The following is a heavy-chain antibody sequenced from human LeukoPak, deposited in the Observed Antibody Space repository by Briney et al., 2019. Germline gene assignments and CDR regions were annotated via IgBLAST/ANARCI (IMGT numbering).Heavy chain of an antibody. D-gene: IGHD3-22*01. CDR2: IYYSGST. CDR1: GGSISSYY. CDR3: ARGTDSSGYYFGY. J-gene: IGHJ4*02. V-gene: IGHV4-59*01. Sequence: SETPSLTCTVSGGSISSYYWSWIRQPPGKGLEWIGYIYYSGSTNYNPSLKSRVTISVDTSKNQFSLKLSSVTAADTAVYYCARGTDSSGYYFGYWGQGTLVTVSS.